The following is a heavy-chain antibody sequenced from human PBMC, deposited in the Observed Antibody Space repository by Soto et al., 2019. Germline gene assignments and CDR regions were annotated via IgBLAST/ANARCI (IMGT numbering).Heavy chain of an antibody. CDR2: IYYSGST. J-gene: IGHJ4*02. Sequence: SENLSLTCTVSGGSISSSSYYWGWIRQPPGKGLEWIGSIYYSGSTYYNPSLKSRVTISVDTSKNQFSLKLSSVTAADTAVYYCARRRRGYYYGSGSYSRVGFAYWGQGTLVTVSS. CDR1: GGSISSSSYY. V-gene: IGHV4-39*01. D-gene: IGHD3-10*01. CDR3: ARRRRGYYYGSGSYSRVGFAY.